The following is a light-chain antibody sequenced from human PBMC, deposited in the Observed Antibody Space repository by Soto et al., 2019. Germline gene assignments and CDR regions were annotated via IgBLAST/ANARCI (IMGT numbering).Light chain of an antibody. CDR3: HQYNNWPWT. J-gene: IGKJ1*01. CDR2: AAS. V-gene: IGKV3-15*01. Sequence: ETVMTQSPVTLSVSPGGTATLSCRASQRVSSHLAWYQQKPGQAPRLLIYAASTRATGIPVRFSGSGSETEFTLTIRSLQSEDSALYYCHQYNNWPWTFGQGTKVDIK. CDR1: QRVSSH.